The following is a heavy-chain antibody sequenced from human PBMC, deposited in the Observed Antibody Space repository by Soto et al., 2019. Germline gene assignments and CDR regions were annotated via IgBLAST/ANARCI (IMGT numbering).Heavy chain of an antibody. CDR2: IYYSGST. D-gene: IGHD3-3*01. CDR3: ARVTIFGVVDQIWFDP. V-gene: IGHV4-30-4*01. Sequence: TLSLTCSVSGGSISSGDYYWSWIRQPPRKGLEWIGYIYYSGSTSYSPSLKSRVTISVDTSKNQFSLKLSSVTAADTAMYYCARVTIFGVVDQIWFDPWGQGTLVTVSS. J-gene: IGHJ5*02. CDR1: GGSISSGDYY.